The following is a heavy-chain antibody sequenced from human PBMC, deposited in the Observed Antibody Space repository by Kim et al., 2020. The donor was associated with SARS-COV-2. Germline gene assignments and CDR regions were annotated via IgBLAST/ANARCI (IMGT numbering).Heavy chain of an antibody. D-gene: IGHD4-17*01. V-gene: IGHV1-46*01. J-gene: IGHJ4*02. Sequence: TSYAQKFQGRVTMTRDTATSTVYMELSSLRSEDTAVYYCAKIDYGGNASYWGQGTLVTVSS. CDR2: T. CDR3: AKIDYGGNASY.